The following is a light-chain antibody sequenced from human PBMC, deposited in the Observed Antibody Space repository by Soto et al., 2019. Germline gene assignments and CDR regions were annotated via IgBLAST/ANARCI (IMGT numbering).Light chain of an antibody. CDR2: DAS. V-gene: IGKV1-5*01. CDR3: QQYESYPWT. Sequence: DVQMTQSPSSLSASVGDKVTITCRASQSIGTWLAWYQQKPGKAPKLLIFDASSLESGVPSRFSGSGSGTEFTLTFNSLQPDDFATYYCQQYESYPWTFGQGTKVEIK. CDR1: QSIGTW. J-gene: IGKJ1*01.